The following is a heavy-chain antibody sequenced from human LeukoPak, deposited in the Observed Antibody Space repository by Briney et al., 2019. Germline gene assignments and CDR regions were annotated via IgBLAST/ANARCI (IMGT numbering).Heavy chain of an antibody. V-gene: IGHV1-2*02. CDR1: GYTFTGYY. J-gene: IGHJ5*02. D-gene: IGHD5-18*01. Sequence: GASVKVSCKASGYTFTGYYMHWVRQAPGQGLEWMGWINPNSGSTNYAQKFQGRVTMTRDTSISTAYMELSRLRSDDTAVYYCARPGPDTAMASVSWFDPWGQGTLVTVSS. CDR2: INPNSGST. CDR3: ARPGPDTAMASVSWFDP.